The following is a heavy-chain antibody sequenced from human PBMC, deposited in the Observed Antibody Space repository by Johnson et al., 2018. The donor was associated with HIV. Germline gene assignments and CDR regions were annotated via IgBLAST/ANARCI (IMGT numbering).Heavy chain of an antibody. CDR2: ISSSGSTI. CDR3: ASGPKGHDAFDI. CDR1: GFSVSSNY. J-gene: IGHJ3*02. Sequence: QVQLVESGGGLVQPGGCLRLSCAASGFSVSSNYMIWIRQAPGKGLEWVSYISSSGSTIYYADSVKGRFTISRDNAKNSLYLQMNSLRAEDTAVYYCASGPKGHDAFDIWGQGTMVTVSS. V-gene: IGHV3-11*04.